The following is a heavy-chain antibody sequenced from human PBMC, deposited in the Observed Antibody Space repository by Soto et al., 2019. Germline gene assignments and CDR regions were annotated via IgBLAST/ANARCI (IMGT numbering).Heavy chain of an antibody. D-gene: IGHD3-22*01. CDR2: ISYDGRNK. CDR3: AKDTFYHDTSGYYIFEY. CDR1: GFTFSSYG. Sequence: QVQLVESGGDVVQPGRSLRLSCATSGFTFSSYGIHWVRQAPGKGLEWVAVISYDGRNKKFADSVEGRFTISRDNYKDTLYLQMNSLRAEDTAVYYCAKDTFYHDTSGYYIFEYWGQGTLVTVSS. J-gene: IGHJ4*02. V-gene: IGHV3-30*18.